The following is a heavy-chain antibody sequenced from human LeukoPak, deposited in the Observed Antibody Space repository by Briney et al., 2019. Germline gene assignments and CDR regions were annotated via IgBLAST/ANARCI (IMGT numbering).Heavy chain of an antibody. Sequence: PGGSLRLSCAASGFTFSSYAMSWVRQAPGKGLEWVSAISGSGGSTYYADSVKGRFTISRDNSKNTLYLQMNSLRAEDTAVYYCARDCSGGSCYHLYWGQGTLVTVSS. CDR1: GFTFSSYA. J-gene: IGHJ4*02. D-gene: IGHD2-15*01. CDR2: ISGSGGST. V-gene: IGHV3-23*01. CDR3: ARDCSGGSCYHLY.